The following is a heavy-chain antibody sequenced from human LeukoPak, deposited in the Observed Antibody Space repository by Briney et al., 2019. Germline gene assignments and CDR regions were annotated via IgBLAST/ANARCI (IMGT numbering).Heavy chain of an antibody. CDR2: INHSGST. CDR3: ARGRPSQQLARWYFDL. CDR1: GGSFSGYY. D-gene: IGHD6-13*01. J-gene: IGHJ2*01. Sequence: SETLSLTCAVYGGSFSGYYWSWIRQPPGRGLEWIGEINHSGSTNYNPSLKSRVTTSVDTSKNQFSLKLSSVTAADTAVYYCARGRPSQQLARWYFDLWGRGTLVTVSS. V-gene: IGHV4-34*01.